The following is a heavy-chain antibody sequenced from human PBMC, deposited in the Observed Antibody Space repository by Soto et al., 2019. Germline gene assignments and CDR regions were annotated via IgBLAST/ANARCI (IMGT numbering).Heavy chain of an antibody. CDR1: GFTFSSYA. CDR2: ISYDGSNK. V-gene: IGHV3-30*04. Sequence: GGSLRLSCAASGFTFSSYAMHWVRQAPGKGLEWVAVISYDGSNKYYADSVKRRFTISRDNSKNTLYLQMNSLRAEDTAVYYCARSWRTYYDILTGSHWYFDLWGRGTLVTVSS. CDR3: ARSWRTYYDILTGSHWYFDL. J-gene: IGHJ2*01. D-gene: IGHD3-9*01.